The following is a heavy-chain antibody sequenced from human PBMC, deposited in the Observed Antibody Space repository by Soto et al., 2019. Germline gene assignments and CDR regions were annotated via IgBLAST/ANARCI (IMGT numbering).Heavy chain of an antibody. D-gene: IGHD1-26*01. J-gene: IGHJ6*02. CDR1: GFTFSSYA. CDR3: ARGRGSYYYYGMDV. Sequence: QVQLVESGGGVVQPGRSLRLSCAASGFTFSSYAMHWVRQAPGKGLEWVAVISYDGSNKYYADSVKGRFTISRDSSKNTLYLQMNSLRADDTAVYYCARGRGSYYYYGMDVWGQGTTVTVSS. CDR2: ISYDGSNK. V-gene: IGHV3-30-3*01.